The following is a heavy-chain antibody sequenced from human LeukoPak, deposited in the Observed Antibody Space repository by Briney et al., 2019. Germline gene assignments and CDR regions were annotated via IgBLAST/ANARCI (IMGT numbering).Heavy chain of an antibody. CDR3: ARGDYGTGFDP. CDR2: IYYSENT. CDR1: GGSFSGYY. V-gene: IGHV4-59*01. D-gene: IGHD4-17*01. J-gene: IGHJ5*02. Sequence: PSETLSLTCAVYGGSFSGYYWSWIRQPPGKGLEWIGYIYYSENTNYNPSLKSRVTISVDTSKNQFSLKVSSVTAADTAVYYCARGDYGTGFDPWGQGTLVTVSS.